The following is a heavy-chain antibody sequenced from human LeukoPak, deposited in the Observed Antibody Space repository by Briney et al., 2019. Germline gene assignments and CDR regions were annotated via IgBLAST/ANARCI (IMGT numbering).Heavy chain of an antibody. V-gene: IGHV1-69*01. J-gene: IGHJ6*02. Sequence: SVKVSCKASGGTFSSYAIGWVRQAPGQGLEWMGGIIPIFGTANYAQKFQGRVTITADESTSTAYMELSSLRSEDTAVYYCACRITIFGVDPALYYYGMDVWGQGTTVTVS. CDR1: GGTFSSYA. CDR2: IIPIFGTA. CDR3: ACRITIFGVDPALYYYGMDV. D-gene: IGHD3-3*01.